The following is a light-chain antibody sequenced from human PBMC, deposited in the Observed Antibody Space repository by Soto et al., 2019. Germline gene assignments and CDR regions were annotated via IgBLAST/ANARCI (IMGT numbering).Light chain of an antibody. CDR3: QQYGSSPFT. J-gene: IGKJ3*01. Sequence: EVVLTQSPATLSLSPGERATLSCRASQSVSSPYLAWYQQKPGQPPRLLIYGASSRATDIPDRFIGSGSGTEFTLTIARLAPEDFAMYYCQQYGSSPFTFGPGIKVDI. V-gene: IGKV3-20*01. CDR1: QSVSSPY. CDR2: GAS.